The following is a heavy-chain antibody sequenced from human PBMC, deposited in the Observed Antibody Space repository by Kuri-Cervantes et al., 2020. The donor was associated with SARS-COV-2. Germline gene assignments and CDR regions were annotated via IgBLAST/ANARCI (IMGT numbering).Heavy chain of an antibody. D-gene: IGHD5-18*01. Sequence: ASVKVSCKASGYTFTTYGISWVRQAPGQGLEWMGWISASNGNTNYAQSLQGRVTMTEDTSTDTAYMELSSLRSEDTAVYYCATAGTTAMALFDYWGQGTLVTVSS. CDR1: GYTFTTYG. CDR2: ISASNGNT. CDR3: ATAGTTAMALFDY. J-gene: IGHJ4*02. V-gene: IGHV1-18*01.